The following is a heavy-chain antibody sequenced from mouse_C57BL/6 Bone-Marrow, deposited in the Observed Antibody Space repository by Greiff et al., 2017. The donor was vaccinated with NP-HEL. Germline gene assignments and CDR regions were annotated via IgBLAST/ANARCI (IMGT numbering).Heavy chain of an antibody. V-gene: IGHV1-62-2*01. D-gene: IGHD1-1*01. CDR3: ARHGDYFGSSYEYFDV. CDR2: FYPGSGSI. CDR1: GYTFPEYT. J-gene: IGHJ1*03. Sequence: QVQLQQSGAELAKPGASVKLSCKASGYTFPEYTIHWVKQRSGQGLEWIGWFYPGSGSIKYNEKFKDKATLTADKSSSTVYMDLSRLTSEDSAVYFCARHGDYFGSSYEYFDVWGTGTTVTVSS.